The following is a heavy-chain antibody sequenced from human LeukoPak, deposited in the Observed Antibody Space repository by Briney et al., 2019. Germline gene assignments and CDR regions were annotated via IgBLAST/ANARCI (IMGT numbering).Heavy chain of an antibody. D-gene: IGHD1-26*01. CDR1: GYTFTGYY. Sequence: GASVKVSCKASGYTFTGYYMHWVRQAPGQGLEWMGWISAYNGNTNYAQKLQGRVTMTTDTSTSTAYMELRSLRSDDTAVYYCARTRIVGATNSDYWGQGTLVTVSS. CDR3: ARTRIVGATNSDY. J-gene: IGHJ4*02. V-gene: IGHV1-18*04. CDR2: ISAYNGNT.